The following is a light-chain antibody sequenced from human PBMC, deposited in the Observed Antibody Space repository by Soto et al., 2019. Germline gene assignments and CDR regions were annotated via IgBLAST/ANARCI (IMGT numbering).Light chain of an antibody. Sequence: DIQMTQSPSTLSASVGDRVTITCWASQSISSWLAWYQQKPGKAPKLLIYDASSLESGVPSRLRGSGYGTELTITISSMQTDDFETYYCQHYNSYSEAFGQGTKVDIK. CDR2: DAS. CDR1: QSISSW. J-gene: IGKJ1*01. CDR3: QHYNSYSEA. V-gene: IGKV1-5*01.